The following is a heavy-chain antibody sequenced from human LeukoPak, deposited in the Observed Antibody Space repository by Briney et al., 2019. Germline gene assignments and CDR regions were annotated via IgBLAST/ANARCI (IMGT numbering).Heavy chain of an antibody. J-gene: IGHJ5*02. CDR3: ARCHYDSSGYNWFDP. CDR1: GYTFTSYD. Sequence: GASVKVSCKASGYTFTSYDINWVRQATGQGLEWMGWMNPNSGNTGYAQKFQGRVTMTRNTSISTAYMELSSLRSEDTAVYYCARCHYDSSGYNWFDPWGQGTLVTVSS. V-gene: IGHV1-8*01. CDR2: MNPNSGNT. D-gene: IGHD3-22*01.